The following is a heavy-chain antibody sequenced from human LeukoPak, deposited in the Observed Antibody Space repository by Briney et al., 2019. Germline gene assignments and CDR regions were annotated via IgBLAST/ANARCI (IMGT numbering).Heavy chain of an antibody. J-gene: IGHJ4*02. D-gene: IGHD3-10*01. Sequence: TGGSLRLSCAASGFTFSSYAMSWVRQAPGKGLEWVSAISGSGGSTYYADSVKGRFTISRDNSKNTLYLQMNSLRAEDTAVYYCAKETTRVKYGSGSSPYWGQGTLVTVSS. CDR1: GFTFSSYA. CDR3: AKETTRVKYGSGSSPY. V-gene: IGHV3-23*01. CDR2: ISGSGGST.